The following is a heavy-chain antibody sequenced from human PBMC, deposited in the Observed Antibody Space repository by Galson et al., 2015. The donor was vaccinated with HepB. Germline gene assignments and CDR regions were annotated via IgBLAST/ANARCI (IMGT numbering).Heavy chain of an antibody. D-gene: IGHD4-23*01. Sequence: SLRLSCAASGFTFSRYLMHWVRQAPGKGLAWVSRIYSDGISRTYADSVKGRFTISRDNAKNTLLLEKRSLRAEDTAVYYCARGGDYGGNFEYWGQGILVTVSS. V-gene: IGHV3-74*03. CDR1: GFTFSRYL. CDR3: ARGGDYGGNFEY. J-gene: IGHJ4*02. CDR2: IYSDGISR.